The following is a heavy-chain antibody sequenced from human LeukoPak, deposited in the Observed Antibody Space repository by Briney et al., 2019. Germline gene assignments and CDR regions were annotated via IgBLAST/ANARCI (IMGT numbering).Heavy chain of an antibody. CDR3: ARVGDLFGAHRVRGLPPDYYYMDV. CDR1: GGSITDYF. V-gene: IGHV4-34*01. Sequence: KPSETLSLTCALSGGSITDYFYNWVRQPPGKGLEWIGEINHTGSSTYNPSLKSRVIISVDTSKNQFSLKLTSVTAADTAVYYCARVGDLFGAHRVRGLPPDYYYMDVWGKGTMVTVSS. CDR2: INHTGSS. D-gene: IGHD3-10*01. J-gene: IGHJ6*03.